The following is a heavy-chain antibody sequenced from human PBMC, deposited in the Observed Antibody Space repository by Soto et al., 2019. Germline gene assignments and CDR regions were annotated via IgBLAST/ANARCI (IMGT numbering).Heavy chain of an antibody. J-gene: IGHJ4*02. Sequence: QVQLVESGGGVVQPGRSLRLSCAASGFTFSSYDMHWVRQAPGKGLEWVAVISYDGSNKYYADSVKGRFTISRDNSKNTLYLQMNSLRAEDTAVYYCASDRAVPPRYWGQGTLVTVSS. CDR2: ISYDGSNK. V-gene: IGHV3-30-3*01. CDR1: GFTFSSYD. D-gene: IGHD4-17*01. CDR3: ASDRAVPPRY.